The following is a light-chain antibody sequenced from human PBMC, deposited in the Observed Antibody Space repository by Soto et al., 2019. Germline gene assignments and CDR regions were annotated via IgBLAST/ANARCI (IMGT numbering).Light chain of an antibody. V-gene: IGKV1-5*03. CDR2: KAS. Sequence: DIQMTQSPSTLSASVGDRVTITCRASQSISSWLAWYQQKPGKAPKLLIYKASSLESGVTSRFSGSGSGTEVTLTISSLQPDDVATYYCQQYNSYPLTFGGGTKVEIK. CDR1: QSISSW. J-gene: IGKJ4*01. CDR3: QQYNSYPLT.